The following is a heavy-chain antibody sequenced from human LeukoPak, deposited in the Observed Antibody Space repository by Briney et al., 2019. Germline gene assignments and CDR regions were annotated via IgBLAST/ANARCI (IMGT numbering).Heavy chain of an antibody. J-gene: IGHJ4*02. CDR3: AKLITMIVVVIPTFDY. D-gene: IGHD3-22*01. Sequence: GGSLRLSCAASGFTFSSYAMSWVRQAPGKGLEWASAISGSGGSTYYADSVKGRFTISRDNSKNTLYLQMNSLRAEDTAVYYCAKLITMIVVVIPTFDYWGQGTLLTVSS. CDR1: GFTFSSYA. V-gene: IGHV3-23*01. CDR2: ISGSGGST.